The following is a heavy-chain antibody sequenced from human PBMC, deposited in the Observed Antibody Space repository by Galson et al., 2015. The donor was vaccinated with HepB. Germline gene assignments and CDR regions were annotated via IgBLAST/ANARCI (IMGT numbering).Heavy chain of an antibody. CDR2: IDPSDSYT. V-gene: IGHV5-10-1*01. Sequence: SGAEVKRPGESLRISCKASAYIFTTYWISWVRQMPGKGLEWMGRIDPSDSYTNYNPSFQGYVTMSTDESITTAYLQWSSLKASDTAIYYCARHKSQTTYYFDYWGQGTLVTVSS. J-gene: IGHJ4*02. CDR1: AYIFTTYW. D-gene: IGHD1-14*01. CDR3: ARHKSQTTYYFDY.